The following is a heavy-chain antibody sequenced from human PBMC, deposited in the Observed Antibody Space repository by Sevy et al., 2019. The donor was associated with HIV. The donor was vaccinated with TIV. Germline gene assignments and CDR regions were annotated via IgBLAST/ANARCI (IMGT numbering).Heavy chain of an antibody. CDR1: GLTFSSYA. CDR2: ISYDGSNK. J-gene: IGHJ4*02. D-gene: IGHD3-3*01. V-gene: IGHV3-30*04. Sequence: GGSLRLSCAASGLTFSSYAMHWVRQAPGKGLEWVALISYDGSNKYYADSVKGRFTISRDNSKNTLYLQMNSLRAEDTAVYYCARDIPDFWSGYFFDYWGQGTLVTVSS. CDR3: ARDIPDFWSGYFFDY.